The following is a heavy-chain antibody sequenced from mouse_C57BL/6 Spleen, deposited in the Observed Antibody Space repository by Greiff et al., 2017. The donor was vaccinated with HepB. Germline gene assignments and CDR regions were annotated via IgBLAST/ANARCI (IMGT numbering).Heavy chain of an antibody. CDR1: GYTFTSYW. V-gene: IGHV1-50*01. CDR3: ARGGGNYGMDY. D-gene: IGHD1-1*02. Sequence: QVQLQQPGAELVKPGASVKLSCKASGYTFTSYWMQWVKQRPGQGLEWIGEIDPSDSYTNYNQKFKGKATLTVDTSSSTAYMQLSSLTSEDSAVYYCARGGGNYGMDYWGQGTSVTVSS. CDR2: IDPSDSYT. J-gene: IGHJ4*01.